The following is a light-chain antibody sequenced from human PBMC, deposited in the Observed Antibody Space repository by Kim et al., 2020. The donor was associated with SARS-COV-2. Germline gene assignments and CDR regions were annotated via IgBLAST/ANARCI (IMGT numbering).Light chain of an antibody. CDR1: SSDVGAYNG. Sequence: GQSVTMPCPGTSSDVGAYNGVSWYQQHPGKAPKVIIYDVYKRPSGVPDRFSGSKSGTTASLTISGLQAEDEAEYYCCSYAGKYLGIFGTGTKVTVL. J-gene: IGLJ1*01. V-gene: IGLV2-11*03. CDR2: DVY. CDR3: CSYAGKYLGI.